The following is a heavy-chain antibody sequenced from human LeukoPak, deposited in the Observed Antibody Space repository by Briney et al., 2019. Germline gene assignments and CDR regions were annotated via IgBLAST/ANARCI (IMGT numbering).Heavy chain of an antibody. D-gene: IGHD4-11*01. CDR3: AKDRSNYEVIDY. J-gene: IGHJ4*02. CDR2: IRYDGSNK. CDR1: GFTFSSYG. Sequence: PGGSLRLSCAASGFTFSSYGMHWARQAPAKGLEWVAFIRYDGSNKYYADSVKGRFTISRDNSKNTLYLQMNSLRAEDTAVYYCAKDRSNYEVIDYWGQGTLVTVSS. V-gene: IGHV3-30*02.